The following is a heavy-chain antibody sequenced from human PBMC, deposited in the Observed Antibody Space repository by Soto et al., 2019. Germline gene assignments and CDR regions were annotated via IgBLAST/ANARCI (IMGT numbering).Heavy chain of an antibody. CDR1: GFSLSNARMG. V-gene: IGHV2-26*01. J-gene: IGHJ6*02. Sequence: ESGPTLVNPTETLTLTCTVSGFSLSNARMGVSWIRQPPGKALEWLAHIFSNDEKSYSTSLKSRLTISKDTSKSQVVLTMTNMDPVDTATYYCARISSYYDILANYYYYGMDVRGQGTTVTVSS. CDR3: ARISSYYDILANYYYYGMDV. CDR2: IFSNDEK. D-gene: IGHD3-9*01.